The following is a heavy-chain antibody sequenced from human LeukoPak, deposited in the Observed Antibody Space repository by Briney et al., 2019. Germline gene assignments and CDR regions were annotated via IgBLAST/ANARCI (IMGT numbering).Heavy chain of an antibody. V-gene: IGHV3-23*01. Sequence: GGSLRLSCTASGFTFSSYAMSWVRQAPGKGLEWVSAISGSAGGTYYADSVKGRFTTSRDNSKNTVYLHMNSLRAEDPAAYYCAKGSGTAMVLFDYWGQGTLVTVSS. CDR3: AKGSGTAMVLFDY. CDR1: GFTFSSYA. D-gene: IGHD5-18*01. CDR2: ISGSAGGT. J-gene: IGHJ4*02.